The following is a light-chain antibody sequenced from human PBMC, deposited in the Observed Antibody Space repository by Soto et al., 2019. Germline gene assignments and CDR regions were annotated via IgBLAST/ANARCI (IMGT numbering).Light chain of an antibody. J-gene: IGKJ1*01. CDR1: QSVSSS. Sequence: EIVVTQSRATLSVSPGERVTLSCRASQSVSSSLAWYQQRPGQATRLLIYDTSTRAAGIAARFSGSGSGTEFTLTISSLQSEDSDVYYCQQYVHWPPGAFGQGTTVEIK. CDR3: QQYVHWPPGA. CDR2: DTS. V-gene: IGKV3-15*01.